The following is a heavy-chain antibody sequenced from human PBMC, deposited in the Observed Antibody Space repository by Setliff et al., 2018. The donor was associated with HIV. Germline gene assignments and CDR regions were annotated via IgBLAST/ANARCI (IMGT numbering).Heavy chain of an antibody. Sequence: PGGSLRLSCAASGFTFSSYAMHWVRQAPGKGLEWVAVISYDGINKYYADSVKGRFTISRDNSKNTLYLQMNSLRAEDTAVYYCARGLNYYGSGSYLPLGYWGQGTLVTVSS. V-gene: IGHV3-30*04. CDR1: GFTFSSYA. CDR2: ISYDGINK. D-gene: IGHD3-10*01. J-gene: IGHJ4*02. CDR3: ARGLNYYGSGSYLPLGY.